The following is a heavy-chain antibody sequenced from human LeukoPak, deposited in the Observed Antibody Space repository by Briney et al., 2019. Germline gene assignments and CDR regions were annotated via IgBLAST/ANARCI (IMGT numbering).Heavy chain of an antibody. CDR1: GFTVSSNY. Sequence: GSLRLSCAASGFTVSSNYMSWVRQAPGKGLEWIGSIYYSGSTYYNPSLKSRVTISVDTSKNQFSLKLSSVTAADTAVYYCAEGWERPRWGQGTLVTVSS. J-gene: IGHJ4*02. CDR2: IYYSGST. CDR3: AEGWERPR. V-gene: IGHV4-39*07. D-gene: IGHD1-26*01.